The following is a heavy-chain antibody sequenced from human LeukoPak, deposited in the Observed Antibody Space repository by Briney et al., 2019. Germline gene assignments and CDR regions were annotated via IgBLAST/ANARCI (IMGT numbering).Heavy chain of an antibody. CDR1: GLTFSDTW. Sequence: GGSLRLSCAASGLTFSDTWMTWVRQVPGRGLEWVGRISSRTDGGTTAFAAPVKGRFTMSRDDSKNTLYLQMNSLKTEDTAMYYCTTGGLWYSGRVFWGQGTLVTVS. CDR2: ISSRTDGGTT. D-gene: IGHD3-10*01. V-gene: IGHV3-15*01. J-gene: IGHJ4*02. CDR3: TTGGLWYSGRVF.